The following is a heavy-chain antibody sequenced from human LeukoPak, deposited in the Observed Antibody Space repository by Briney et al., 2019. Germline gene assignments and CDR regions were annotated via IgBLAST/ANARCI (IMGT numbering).Heavy chain of an antibody. CDR3: ARQSFIAARPQRSYYYMDV. Sequence: SETLSLTCTVSGGSISSGGYYWSWIRQHPEKGLEWIGYIYYSGSTYYNPSVQSRATILVDTSKNQFSLKLTSMTAADTAVYYCARQSFIAARPQRSYYYMDVWGKGATVTVSS. J-gene: IGHJ6*03. CDR2: IYYSGST. CDR1: GGSISSGGYY. V-gene: IGHV4-31*03. D-gene: IGHD6-6*01.